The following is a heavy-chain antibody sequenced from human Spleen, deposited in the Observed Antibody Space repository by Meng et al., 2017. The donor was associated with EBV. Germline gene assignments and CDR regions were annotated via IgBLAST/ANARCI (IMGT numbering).Heavy chain of an antibody. CDR2: ISSSGST. CDR1: GASISDSSAY. D-gene: IGHD2-8*02. V-gene: IGHV4-39*01. J-gene: IGHJ4*02. CDR3: ARHTGDFDY. Sequence: QLDLQGPGPRLVRPSETLSLTCGVSGASISDSSAYWGWIRQSPRKGLEWIGTISSSGSTFYNPSLESRLTLSVDTTENHFALKLTSVTAADTAMYYCARHTGDFDYWGQGALVTVSS.